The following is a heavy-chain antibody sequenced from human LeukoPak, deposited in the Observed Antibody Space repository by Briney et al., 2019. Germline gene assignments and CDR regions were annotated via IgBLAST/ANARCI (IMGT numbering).Heavy chain of an antibody. D-gene: IGHD3-22*01. V-gene: IGHV1-8*01. CDR3: ARGGGYYDSSGYYYVLSLDY. CDR1: GYTFTSYD. CDR2: MNPNSGNT. J-gene: IGHJ4*02. Sequence: ASVKVSCKASGYTFTSYDINWVRQATGQGLEWIGWMNPNSGNTGYAQQFQGRVTMTRNASISTAYMELSSLRSEDMAVYYCARGGGYYDSSGYYYVLSLDYWGQGTLVTVSS.